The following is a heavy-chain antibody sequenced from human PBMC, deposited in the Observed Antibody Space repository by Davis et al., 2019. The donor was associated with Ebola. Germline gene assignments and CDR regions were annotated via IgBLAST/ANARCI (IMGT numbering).Heavy chain of an antibody. V-gene: IGHV1-3*01. CDR2: INAGNGNT. CDR3: ARDAGFWGIAMDV. J-gene: IGHJ6*02. CDR1: GYTFTNYG. D-gene: IGHD3-16*01. Sequence: AASVKVSCKASGYTFTNYGITWVRQAPGQRLEWMGWINAGNGNTKYSQKFQGRVTITRDTSASTAYMELSSLRSEDTAVYYCARDAGFWGIAMDVWGQGTTVTVS.